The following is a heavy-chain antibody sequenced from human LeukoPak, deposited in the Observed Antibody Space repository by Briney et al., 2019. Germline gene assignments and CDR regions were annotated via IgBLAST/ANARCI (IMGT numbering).Heavy chain of an antibody. CDR1: GFTFSSYA. D-gene: IGHD3-9*01. J-gene: IGHJ5*02. CDR3: ANLPAQDFGWEYWFDP. Sequence: GGSLRLSCAASGFTFSSYAMSWVRQAPGKGLEWVSAISGSGGSTYYADSVKGRFTISRDNSKNTLYLQMNSLRAEDTAVYYCANLPAQDFGWEYWFDPWGQGTLVTVSS. CDR2: ISGSGGST. V-gene: IGHV3-23*01.